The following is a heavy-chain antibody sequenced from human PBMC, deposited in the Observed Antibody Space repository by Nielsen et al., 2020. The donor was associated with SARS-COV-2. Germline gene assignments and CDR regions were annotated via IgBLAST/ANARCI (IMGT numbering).Heavy chain of an antibody. D-gene: IGHD5-18*01. Sequence: GESLKISCAASGFTFRDFYVSWIRQGPGKGLDWLAYISGDGATIYYADSVKGRFTISRDSSKNTVYLQMNSLRAEDTAVYYCAKVTGYTFDPWGQGTLVTVSS. J-gene: IGHJ5*02. CDR1: GFTFRDFY. CDR2: ISGDGATI. CDR3: AKVTGYTFDP. V-gene: IGHV3-11*01.